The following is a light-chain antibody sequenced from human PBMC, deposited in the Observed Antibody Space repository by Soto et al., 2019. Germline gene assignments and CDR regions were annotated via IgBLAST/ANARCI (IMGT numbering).Light chain of an antibody. CDR3: QSYESSLSGWM. J-gene: IGLJ3*02. CDR1: SSNIGAGYD. Sequence: QSVLTQPPSVSGAPGQRVTISCTGSSSNIGAGYDVHWYQQVPGTAPKLLIYGNTNRPSGVPDRFSASKSGTSASLAITGLQAEDEADYYCQSYESSLSGWMFGGGTKLPVL. CDR2: GNT. V-gene: IGLV1-40*01.